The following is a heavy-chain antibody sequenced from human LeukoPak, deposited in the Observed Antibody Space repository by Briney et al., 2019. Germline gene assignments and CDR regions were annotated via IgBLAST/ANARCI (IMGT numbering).Heavy chain of an antibody. J-gene: IGHJ5*02. CDR1: GFNFRYYA. V-gene: IGHV3-23*01. CDR3: ARGAPIDIVATTAMNHFDP. CDR2: ISGTGGRT. D-gene: IGHD5-12*01. Sequence: PGGSLRLSCAASGFNFRYYAMSWVRQAPGKGLEWVSTISGTGGRTYYADSVKGRFSISRDNSKNTLYLQMNSLRAEDTAVYYCARGAPIDIVATTAMNHFDPWGQGTLVTVSS.